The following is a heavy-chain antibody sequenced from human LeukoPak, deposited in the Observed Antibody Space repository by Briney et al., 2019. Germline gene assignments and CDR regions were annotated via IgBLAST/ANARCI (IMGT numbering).Heavy chain of an antibody. Sequence: ASVKVSCKASGYTFTSYAMHWVRQAPGQRLEWMGWINAGNGNTKYSQKFQGRVTITRDTSASTAYMELSSLRSEDTAVYYCARDDSSSYYGRGDGMDVWGKGTTVTVSS. D-gene: IGHD3-10*01. V-gene: IGHV1-3*01. CDR3: ARDDSSSYYGRGDGMDV. CDR2: INAGNGNT. J-gene: IGHJ6*04. CDR1: GYTFTSYA.